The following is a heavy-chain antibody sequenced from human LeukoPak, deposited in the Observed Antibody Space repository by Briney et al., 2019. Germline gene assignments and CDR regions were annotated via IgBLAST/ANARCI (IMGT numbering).Heavy chain of an antibody. D-gene: IGHD6-13*01. CDR3: ARGLAAAGGY. CDR1: GGSFSGYY. V-gene: IGHV4-34*01. Sequence: SETLSLTCAVYGGSFSGYYWSWIRQPPGKGLEWIAEINHSGSTNYNPSLKSRVTISVDTSKNQFSLKLSSVTAADTAVYYCARGLAAAGGYWGQGTLVTVSS. CDR2: INHSGST. J-gene: IGHJ4*02.